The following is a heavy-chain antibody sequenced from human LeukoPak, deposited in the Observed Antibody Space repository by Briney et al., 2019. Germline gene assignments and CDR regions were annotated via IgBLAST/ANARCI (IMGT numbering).Heavy chain of an antibody. CDR3: ARVRSTPHGYMDV. D-gene: IGHD3-3*01. J-gene: IGHJ6*03. CDR1: GFTFSIYS. V-gene: IGHV3-21*01. CDR2: ISSSSSYI. Sequence: KPGGSLRLSCAASGFTFSIYSMNCVRQAPGKGLEWVSSISSSSSYIYYADSVKGRFTISRDNAKNSLYLQMSSLRAEDTAVYYCARVRSTPHGYMDVWGKGTTVTVPS.